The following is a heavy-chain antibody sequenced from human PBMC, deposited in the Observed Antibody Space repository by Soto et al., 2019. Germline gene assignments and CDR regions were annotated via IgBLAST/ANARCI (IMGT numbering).Heavy chain of an antibody. CDR2: IIPVFGLV. CDR3: AGGRIVVVGSRAYYGMDV. V-gene: IGHV1-69*01. CDR1: GGTPSNSA. J-gene: IGHJ6*02. D-gene: IGHD3-22*01. Sequence: QVHLLLQSGAEVKKPGSSVKVSCKASGGTPSNSAISWVRQAPGQGLEWMGGIIPVFGLVKYAQNFQGRVTMTADESTNTAYMELSSLRPEDTAVYYCAGGRIVVVGSRAYYGMDVWGQGTKVTVSS.